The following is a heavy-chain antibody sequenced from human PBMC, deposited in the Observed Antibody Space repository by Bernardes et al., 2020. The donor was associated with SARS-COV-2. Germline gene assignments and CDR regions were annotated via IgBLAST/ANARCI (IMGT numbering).Heavy chain of an antibody. V-gene: IGHV4-39*01. CDR2: FYSSGNT. J-gene: IGHJ6*02. CDR3: AGSSCGADCYIGGLRSWDDGMDV. Sequence: SETLSLTCTVSGGSISNSGYYWGWLRQPPGKGLEWIGSFYSSGNTYYNPSLQSRLSKSIDTSRNQFSLRLSSVTAADTAVYYCAGSSCGADCYIGGLRSWDDGMDVWGQGTTVTVSS. D-gene: IGHD2-21*02. CDR1: GGSISNSGYY.